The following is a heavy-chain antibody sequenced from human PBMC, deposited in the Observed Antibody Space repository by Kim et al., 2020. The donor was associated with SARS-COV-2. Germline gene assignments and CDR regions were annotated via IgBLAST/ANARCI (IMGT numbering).Heavy chain of an antibody. Sequence: YAQKLHGRVTMTTDTSTSTAYMELRSRRSDDTAVYYCARGIAAAREADYWGQGTLVTVSS. CDR3: ARGIAAAREADY. J-gene: IGHJ4*02. D-gene: IGHD6-13*01. V-gene: IGHV1-18*01.